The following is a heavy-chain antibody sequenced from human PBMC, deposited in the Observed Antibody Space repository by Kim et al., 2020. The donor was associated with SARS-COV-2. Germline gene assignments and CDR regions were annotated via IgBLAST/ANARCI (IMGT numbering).Heavy chain of an antibody. J-gene: IGHJ3*02. D-gene: IGHD2-2*02. V-gene: IGHV4-31*02. CDR3: ARSGNCSSTSCYTGAFDI. Sequence: SRVTISVDTSKNQFSLKLSSVTAADTAVYYCARSGNCSSTSCYTGAFDIWGQGTMVTVSS.